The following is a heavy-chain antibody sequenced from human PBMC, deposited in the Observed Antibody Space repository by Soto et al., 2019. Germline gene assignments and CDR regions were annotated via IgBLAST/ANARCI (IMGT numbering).Heavy chain of an antibody. D-gene: IGHD2-2*01. CDR1: GYTFSTYD. CDR2: MNPNSGNT. J-gene: IGHJ4*02. Sequence: QVQLVPSGAEVKKPGASVKVSCRASGYTFSTYDINWVRQATGQGLEWMGWMNPNSGNTGFAQKFQGRVTMTMNTSINTAYMELSSLRSDDTAVYFCARGLSPFCNTATCYDYWGKGTLVTVSS. CDR3: ARGLSPFCNTATCYDY. V-gene: IGHV1-8*02.